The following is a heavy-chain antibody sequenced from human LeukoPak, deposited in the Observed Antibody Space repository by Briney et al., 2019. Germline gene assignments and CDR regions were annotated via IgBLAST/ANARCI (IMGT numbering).Heavy chain of an antibody. CDR1: GYTFTSYG. V-gene: IGHV1-18*01. CDR3: ARIPIEVDTAMVYYYYYYMDV. J-gene: IGHJ6*03. CDR2: SSAYNGNT. Sequence: ASVKVSCKASGYTFTSYGISWVRQAPGQGLEWMGWSSAYNGNTNYAQKLQGRVTMTTDTSTSTAYMELRSLRSDDTAVYYCARIPIEVDTAMVYYYYYYMDVWGKGTTVTVSS. D-gene: IGHD5-18*01.